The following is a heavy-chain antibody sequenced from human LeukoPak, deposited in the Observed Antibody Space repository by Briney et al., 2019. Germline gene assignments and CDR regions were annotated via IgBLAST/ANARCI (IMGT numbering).Heavy chain of an antibody. CDR1: GFTLSNAW. CDR3: ARGLLWFGESYFDY. CDR2: INHSGST. J-gene: IGHJ4*02. D-gene: IGHD3-10*01. Sequence: GSLRLSCAASGFTLSNAWMSWVRQAPGKGLEWIGEINHSGSTNYNPSLKSRVTISVDTSKNQFSLKLSSVTAADTAVYYCARGLLWFGESYFDYWGQGTLVTVSS. V-gene: IGHV4-34*01.